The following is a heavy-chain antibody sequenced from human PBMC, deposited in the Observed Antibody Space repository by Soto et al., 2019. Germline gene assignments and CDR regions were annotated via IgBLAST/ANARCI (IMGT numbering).Heavy chain of an antibody. CDR1: GFTFSSYE. V-gene: IGHV3-48*03. CDR2: ISSSGSTI. Sequence: EVQLVESGGGLVQPGGSLRLSCAASGFTFSSYEMNWVRQAPGKGLEWVSYISSSGSTIYYADSVKGRFTISRDNAKNSLYLQMNSLRAEDTAVYYCAGGFGSSGWSYYYYGMDVWGQGTTVTVSS. D-gene: IGHD6-19*01. J-gene: IGHJ6*02. CDR3: AGGFGSSGWSYYYYGMDV.